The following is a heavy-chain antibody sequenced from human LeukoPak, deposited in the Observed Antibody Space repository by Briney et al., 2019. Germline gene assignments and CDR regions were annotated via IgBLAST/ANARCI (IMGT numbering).Heavy chain of an antibody. V-gene: IGHV3-66*01. Sequence: GGSLRLSCAASEFSVGSNYMTWVRQAPGKGLEWVSLIYSGGSTYYADSVKGRFTISRDNSKNTLYLQMNSLRAEDTAVYYCARVVRGYSYGPFDYWGQGTLVTVSS. CDR3: ARVVRGYSYGPFDY. D-gene: IGHD5-18*01. J-gene: IGHJ4*02. CDR1: EFSVGSNY. CDR2: IYSGGST.